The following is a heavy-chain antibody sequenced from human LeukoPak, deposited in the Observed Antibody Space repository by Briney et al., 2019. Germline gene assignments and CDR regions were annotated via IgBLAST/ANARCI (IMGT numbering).Heavy chain of an antibody. D-gene: IGHD2-8*02. CDR2: ISGSGDTT. CDR3: ARVVYCTGGLCQIFAFDN. Sequence: GGSLRLSCVVSGFTFSDYYMSWIRQTPGKGLEWIAYISGSGDTTFYTDSVKGRFTISRDNGKNSVYLQMSNLRAEDTAVYYCARVVYCTGGLCQIFAFDNWGQGTMVTVSS. J-gene: IGHJ3*02. CDR1: GFTFSDYY. V-gene: IGHV3-11*01.